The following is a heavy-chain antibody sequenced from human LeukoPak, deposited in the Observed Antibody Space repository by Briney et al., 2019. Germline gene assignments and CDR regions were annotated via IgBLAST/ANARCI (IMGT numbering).Heavy chain of an antibody. CDR3: ARGRYSGSYYAY. V-gene: IGHV1-8*03. Sequence: ASVKVSCKASGYTFTSYDVNRVRQATGQGLEWMGWMNPNSGNTGYAQKFQGRVTITRNTSISTAYMELSSLRSEDTAVYYCARGRYSGSYYAYWGQGTLVTVSS. CDR2: MNPNSGNT. CDR1: GYTFTSYD. J-gene: IGHJ4*02. D-gene: IGHD1-26*01.